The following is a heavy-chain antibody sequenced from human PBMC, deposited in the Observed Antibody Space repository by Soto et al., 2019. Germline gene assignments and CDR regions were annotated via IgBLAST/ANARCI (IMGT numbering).Heavy chain of an antibody. CDR1: GYTFTLFG. CDR2: ISPYNGDT. V-gene: IGHV1-18*01. D-gene: IGHD3-16*01. CDR3: AMGGQYRYFDY. Sequence: QVQLVQSGAEVKKPGASVKVSCTTSGYTFTLFGITWVRQAPGQGLEWMGWISPYNGDTKYAEKLEGRVTLTPDTSTDTPYMELASLTSDDTAEYYCAMGGQYRYFDYWGQGTLVTVSS. J-gene: IGHJ4*02.